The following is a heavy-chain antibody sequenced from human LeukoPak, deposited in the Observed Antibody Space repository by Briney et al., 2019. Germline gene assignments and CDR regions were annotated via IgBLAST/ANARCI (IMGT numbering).Heavy chain of an antibody. J-gene: IGHJ3*02. Sequence: SETLSLTCTVSGGSISSYYWSWIRQPPGKGLEWIGYIYYSGSTNYNPSLKSRVTISVDTSENQFSLKLSSVTAADTAVYYCARGVPYYYDSSGYYSSAFDIWGQGTMVTVSS. CDR2: IYYSGST. CDR1: GGSISSYY. D-gene: IGHD3-22*01. V-gene: IGHV4-59*01. CDR3: ARGVPYYYDSSGYYSSAFDI.